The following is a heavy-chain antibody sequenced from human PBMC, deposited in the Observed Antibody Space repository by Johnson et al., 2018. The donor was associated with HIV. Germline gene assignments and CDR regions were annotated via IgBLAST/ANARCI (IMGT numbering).Heavy chain of an antibody. CDR2: IGTAGDT. Sequence: VQLVESGGGLVQPGGSLRLSCAASGFTFSSYDMHWVRQATGKGLEWVSAIGTAGDTYYPGSVKGRFTISRENAKNSLYLQMNSLRAGDTAVFYCARDLRVGAIDGFDIWGQGTKVTVAS. V-gene: IGHV3-13*01. CDR1: GFTFSSYD. CDR3: ARDLRVGAIDGFDI. D-gene: IGHD1-26*01. J-gene: IGHJ3*02.